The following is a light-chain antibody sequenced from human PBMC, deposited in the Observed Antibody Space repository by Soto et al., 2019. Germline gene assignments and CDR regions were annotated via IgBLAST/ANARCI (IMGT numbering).Light chain of an antibody. CDR3: QSYDSSLSGVV. V-gene: IGLV1-40*01. J-gene: IGLJ2*01. Sequence: QSVLTQPPSVSGAPGQRVTISCTGSSSNIRAGYDVHWYQQLPGTAPKLLIYGNSNRPSGVPDRFSGSKSGTSASLAITGIQAEDEAYYYCQSYDSSLSGVVFGGGTKLPVL. CDR2: GNS. CDR1: SSNIRAGYD.